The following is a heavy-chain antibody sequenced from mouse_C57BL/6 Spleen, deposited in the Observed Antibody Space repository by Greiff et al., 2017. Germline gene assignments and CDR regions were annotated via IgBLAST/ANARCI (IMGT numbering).Heavy chain of an antibody. V-gene: IGHV1-80*01. Sequence: QVHVKQPGAELVKPGASVKISCKASGYAFSSYWMNWVKQRPGKGLEWIGQIYPGDGDTNYNGKFKGKATLTADKSSSTAYMQLSSLTSEDSAVYFCARDEESYYGSSPNWYIDVWGTGTTVTVSS. CDR2: IYPGDGDT. CDR1: GYAFSSYW. J-gene: IGHJ1*03. D-gene: IGHD1-1*01. CDR3: ARDEESYYGSSPNWYIDV.